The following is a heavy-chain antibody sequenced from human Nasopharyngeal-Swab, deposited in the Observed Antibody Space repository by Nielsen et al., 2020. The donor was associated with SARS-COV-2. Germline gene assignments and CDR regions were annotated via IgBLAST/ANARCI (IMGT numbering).Heavy chain of an antibody. D-gene: IGHD3-3*01. V-gene: IGHV4-59*01. Sequence: SETLSLTCTVSGGSISSYYWRWILPPPGKGLEWIGSIYSSGSTNYNPSLKSRVTISVDTSKNQFSLKLSSVTAADTAVYYCARILTIFGVVASYYFDYWGQGTLVTVSS. CDR3: ARILTIFGVVASYYFDY. CDR1: GGSISSYY. J-gene: IGHJ4*02. CDR2: IYSSGST.